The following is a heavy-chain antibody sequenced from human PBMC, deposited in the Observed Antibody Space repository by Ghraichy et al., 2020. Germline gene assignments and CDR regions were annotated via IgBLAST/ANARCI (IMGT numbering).Heavy chain of an antibody. CDR3: ARGGADGWARVYYYYYGMDV. J-gene: IGHJ6*02. CDR1: GGSFSGYY. D-gene: IGHD5-24*01. Sequence: SETLSLTCAVYGGSFSGYYWSWIRQPPGKGLEWIGEINHSGSTKYNPSLKSRVTISVETSKNQFSLKLSSVTAADTAVYYCARGGADGWARVYYYYYGMDVWGQGTTVTVSS. V-gene: IGHV4-34*01. CDR2: INHSGST.